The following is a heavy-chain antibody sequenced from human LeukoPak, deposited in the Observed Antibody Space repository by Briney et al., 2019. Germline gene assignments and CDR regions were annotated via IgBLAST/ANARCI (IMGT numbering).Heavy chain of an antibody. CDR1: GGSISSYY. V-gene: IGHV4-59*12. Sequence: IPSETLSLTCTVSGGSISSYYWSWIRQPPGKGLEWIGYIYYSGSTNYNPSLKSRVTISVDTSKNQFSLKLSSMTPADTAVYYCARDREAYYYDSSGYSFDYWGQGTLVTVSS. CDR3: ARDREAYYYDSSGYSFDY. CDR2: IYYSGST. J-gene: IGHJ4*02. D-gene: IGHD3-22*01.